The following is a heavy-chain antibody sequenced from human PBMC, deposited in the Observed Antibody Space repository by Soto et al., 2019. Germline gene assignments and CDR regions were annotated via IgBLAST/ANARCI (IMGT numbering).Heavy chain of an antibody. D-gene: IGHD3-22*01. J-gene: IGHJ4*02. Sequence: LRLSCAASGFTFSSYAMSWVRQAPGKGLEWVSAISGSGGSTYYADSVKGRFTISRDNSKNTLYLQMNSLRAEDTAVYYCAKATYYYDSSGYYGPFDYWGQGTLVTVSS. CDR1: GFTFSSYA. CDR2: ISGSGGST. V-gene: IGHV3-23*01. CDR3: AKATYYYDSSGYYGPFDY.